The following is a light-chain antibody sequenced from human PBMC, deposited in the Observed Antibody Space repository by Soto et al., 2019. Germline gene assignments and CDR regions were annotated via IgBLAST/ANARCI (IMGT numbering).Light chain of an antibody. CDR1: QTLTNSS. J-gene: IGKJ4*01. CDR2: EAS. Sequence: DIVLTQSPGTLSVSPGQRATLSCRASQTLTNSSLAWYQQGPGQAPRLLLYEASSRATGISNRFSGSGSGSDFTLTINNLEPGDSAVYYCQQYGHSPLTFGGGTKVEIK. CDR3: QQYGHSPLT. V-gene: IGKV3-20*01.